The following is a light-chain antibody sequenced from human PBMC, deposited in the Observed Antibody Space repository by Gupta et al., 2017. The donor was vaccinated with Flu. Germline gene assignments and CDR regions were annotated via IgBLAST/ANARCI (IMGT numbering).Light chain of an antibody. J-gene: IGLJ1*01. CDR3: SSHAGRVTWV. CDR2: DVT. CDR1: SNDVGGYNR. Sequence: QSAPTQPRSVSGSPGQSVTISCTGTSNDVGGYNRVSWYEQRPGKAPKLILYDVTERPAGVPDRFSGSKSGNTASLTISGRKADEEADYYCSSHAGRVTWVFGTGTTVTVL. V-gene: IGLV2-11*01.